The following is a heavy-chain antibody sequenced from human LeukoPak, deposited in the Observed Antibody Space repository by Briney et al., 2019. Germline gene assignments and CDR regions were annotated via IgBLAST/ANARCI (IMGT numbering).Heavy chain of an antibody. J-gene: IGHJ5*02. CDR1: GFTFSSYA. CDR3: AKDSVGVLRFLEWFDP. Sequence: GGSLRLSCAASGFTFSSYAMSWVRQAPGKGLEWVSAISGSGGSTYYADSVKGRFTISGDNSKNTLYLQMNSLRAEDTAVYYCAKDSVGVLRFLEWFDPWGQGTLVTVSS. CDR2: ISGSGGST. D-gene: IGHD3-3*01. V-gene: IGHV3-23*01.